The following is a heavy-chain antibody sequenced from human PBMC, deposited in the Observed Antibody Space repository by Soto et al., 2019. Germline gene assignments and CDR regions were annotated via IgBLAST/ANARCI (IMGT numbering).Heavy chain of an antibody. Sequence: GGSLRLSCAASGFTFSSYWMSWVRQAPGKGLEWVANIKQDGSEKYYVDSVKGRFTISRDNAKNSLYLQMNSLRAEDTAVYYCARGGREFNPHKNILDWLLSNAYYFDYWGQGTLVTVSS. D-gene: IGHD3-9*01. V-gene: IGHV3-7*01. J-gene: IGHJ4*02. CDR2: IKQDGSEK. CDR3: ARGGREFNPHKNILDWLLSNAYYFDY. CDR1: GFTFSSYW.